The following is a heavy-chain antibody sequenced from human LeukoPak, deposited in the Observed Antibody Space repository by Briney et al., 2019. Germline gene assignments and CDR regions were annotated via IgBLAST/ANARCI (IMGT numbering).Heavy chain of an antibody. J-gene: IGHJ4*02. Sequence: SETLSLTCTVSGGSISSYYWSWIRQPPGKGLEWIGYIYYSGSTNYNPSLKSRVTISVDTSKNQFSLKLSSVTAADTAVYYCARSILSSGGAWFDYWGQGTLVTVSS. V-gene: IGHV4-59*01. D-gene: IGHD6-19*01. CDR3: ARSILSSGGAWFDY. CDR1: GGSISSYY. CDR2: IYYSGST.